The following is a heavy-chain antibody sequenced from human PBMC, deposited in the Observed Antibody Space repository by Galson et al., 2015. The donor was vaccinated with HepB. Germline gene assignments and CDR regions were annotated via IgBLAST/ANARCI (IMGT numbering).Heavy chain of an antibody. CDR3: VRESLMAMVTFDL. Sequence: SLRLSCAASGFIFSRHGIHWVRQAPGKGLEWVAMILHDGSNQLYADSVKGRFTISRDNSKNTLYLQMNSLRAEDTAVYYCVRESLMAMVTFDLWGRGTLVTVSS. D-gene: IGHD5-18*01. J-gene: IGHJ4*02. CDR2: ILHDGSNQ. CDR1: GFIFSRHG. V-gene: IGHV3-33*01.